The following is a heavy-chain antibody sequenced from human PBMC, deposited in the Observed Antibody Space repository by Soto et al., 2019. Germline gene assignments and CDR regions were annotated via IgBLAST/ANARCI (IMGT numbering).Heavy chain of an antibody. J-gene: IGHJ6*02. V-gene: IGHV3-30*18. D-gene: IGHD3-22*01. CDR3: AKATTMVVVTKDYYNGMDV. CDR1: GFTFSNYG. Sequence: PGGSLRLSCAASGFTFSNYGMHWVRQAPGKGLEWVAIVSHNGSDKYYVDSVKGRFTISRDNSKNTVYLQMNNLRADDTAVYYCAKATTMVVVTKDYYNGMDVWGQGTTVTVSS. CDR2: VSHNGSDK.